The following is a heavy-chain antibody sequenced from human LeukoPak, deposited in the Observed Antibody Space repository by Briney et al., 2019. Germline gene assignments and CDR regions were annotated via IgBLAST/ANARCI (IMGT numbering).Heavy chain of an antibody. CDR3: ARHTTITYGMDV. J-gene: IGHJ6*02. CDR2: VYYSGST. Sequence: SETLSLTCTVSGDSISSYYWNWIRQPPGKGLEWIGYVYYSGSTNYNPSLKSRVTISIDMSKNQFSLKLSSVTAADTAVYSCARHTTITYGMDVWGQGTTVTVSS. CDR1: GDSISSYY. D-gene: IGHD3-10*01. V-gene: IGHV4-59*08.